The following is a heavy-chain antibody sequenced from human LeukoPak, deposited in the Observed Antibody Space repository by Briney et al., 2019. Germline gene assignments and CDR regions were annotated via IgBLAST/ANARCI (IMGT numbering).Heavy chain of an antibody. J-gene: IGHJ5*02. Sequence: ASVKVSCKASGYTFTGYYMHWVRQAPGQGLEWMGWINPNSGGTNYAQKFQGRVTMTRDTSISTAYMELSRLRSDDTAAYYCARDLDRYSGSYYRKSSWFDPWGQGTLVTVSS. CDR1: GYTFTGYY. CDR3: ARDLDRYSGSYYRKSSWFDP. CDR2: INPNSGGT. D-gene: IGHD1-26*01. V-gene: IGHV1-2*02.